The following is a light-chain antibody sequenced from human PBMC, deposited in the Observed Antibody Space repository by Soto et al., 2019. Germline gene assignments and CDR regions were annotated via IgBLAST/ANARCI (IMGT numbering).Light chain of an antibody. Sequence: QSVLTQPASVSGPPGQSITISCTGTSSDVGYYNYVSWYQQHPGKAPKLMIYDVTNRPSGVSNRFSGSKSGNTASLTISGLQAEDEADYYCSSQGSSSTLIFGGGTKLTVL. V-gene: IGLV2-14*01. CDR2: DVT. CDR3: SSQGSSSTLI. CDR1: SSDVGYYNY. J-gene: IGLJ2*01.